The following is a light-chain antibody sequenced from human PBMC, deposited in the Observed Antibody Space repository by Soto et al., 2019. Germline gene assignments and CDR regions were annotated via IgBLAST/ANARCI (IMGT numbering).Light chain of an antibody. CDR2: GAS. CDR3: QQYNNWLT. J-gene: IGKJ4*01. CDR1: QSVSSN. Sequence: EIVMTQSPATLSVSPGERATLSCRASQSVSSNLAWYQQEPGQAPRLLIYGASTRATGIPARFSGSGSGTEFTLTISSLQSGDFAVYYCQQYNNWLTFGGGTKVDIK. V-gene: IGKV3-15*01.